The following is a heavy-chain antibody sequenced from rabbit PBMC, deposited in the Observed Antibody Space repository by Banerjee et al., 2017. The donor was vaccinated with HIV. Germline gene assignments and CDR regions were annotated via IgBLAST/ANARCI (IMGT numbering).Heavy chain of an antibody. CDR3: ARSANSLAFNL. CDR1: GFSFSSGYD. CDR2: IYAGKGTT. D-gene: IGHD4-1*01. Sequence: QSLEESGGDLVKPGASLTLTCTASGFSFSSGYDMCWVRQAPGKGLEWIGIIYAGKGTTDYASWVNGRFTISSDNAQNTVDLQMNSLTAADTATYFCARSANSLAFNLWGPGTLVTVS. J-gene: IGHJ4*01. V-gene: IGHV1S40*01.